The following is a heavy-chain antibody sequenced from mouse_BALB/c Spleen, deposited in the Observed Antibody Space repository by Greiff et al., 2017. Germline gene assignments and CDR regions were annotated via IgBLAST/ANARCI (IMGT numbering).Heavy chain of an antibody. J-gene: IGHJ4*01. CDR3: ARLLRSYAMDY. CDR1: GYAFTNYL. Sequence: QVQLKESGDELVRPGTSVKVSCKASGYAFTNYLIEWVKQRPGQGLEWIGVINPGSGGTNYNEKFKGKATLTADKSSSTAYMQLSSLTSDDSAVYFCARLLRSYAMDYWGQGTSVTVSS. D-gene: IGHD1-1*01. V-gene: IGHV1-54*01. CDR2: INPGSGGT.